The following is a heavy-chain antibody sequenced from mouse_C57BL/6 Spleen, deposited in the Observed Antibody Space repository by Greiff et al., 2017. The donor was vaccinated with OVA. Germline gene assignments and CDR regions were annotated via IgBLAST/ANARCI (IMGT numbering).Heavy chain of an antibody. J-gene: IGHJ1*03. Sequence: QVQLKESGAELARPGASVKLSCKASGYTFTSYGISWVKQRTGQGLEWIGEIYPRSGNTYYNEKFKGKATLTADKSSSTAYMELRSLTSEDSAVYFCARSEYDGYFWYFDVWGTGTTVTVSS. CDR1: GYTFTSYG. CDR3: ARSEYDGYFWYFDV. V-gene: IGHV1-81*01. D-gene: IGHD2-3*01. CDR2: IYPRSGNT.